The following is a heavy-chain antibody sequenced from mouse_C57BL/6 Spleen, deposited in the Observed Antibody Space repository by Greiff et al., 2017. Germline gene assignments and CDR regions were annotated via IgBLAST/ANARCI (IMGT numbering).Heavy chain of an antibody. D-gene: IGHD4-1*01. CDR1: GFTFTDYG. CDR2: ISSGSSTI. J-gene: IGHJ2*01. V-gene: IGHV5-17*01. Sequence: EVQLQESGGGLVKPGGSLKFSCAASGFTFTDYGMHWVRQAPEKGLEWVAYISSGSSTIYYADTVKGRYTISRDHAKNTLFLQMTRLRSEDAVMYYNTSTRWVGLFYYWGQGTTLTDSS. CDR3: TSTRWVGLFYY.